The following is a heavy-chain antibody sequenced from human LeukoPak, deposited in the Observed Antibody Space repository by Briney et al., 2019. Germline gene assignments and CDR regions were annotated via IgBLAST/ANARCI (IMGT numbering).Heavy chain of an antibody. Sequence: GGSLRLSCAASGFTVSSNYMNWVRQAPGKGLEWVGHIKTDGRQTYYLASLKGRISIYRDNTNNALYLQMNSLRVEDTAVYYCVKNDGWFHLAQWGEGTMVTVSS. J-gene: IGHJ4*02. V-gene: IGHV3-7*03. CDR1: GFTVSSNY. CDR3: VKNDGWFHLAQ. D-gene: IGHD6-19*01. CDR2: IKTDGRQT.